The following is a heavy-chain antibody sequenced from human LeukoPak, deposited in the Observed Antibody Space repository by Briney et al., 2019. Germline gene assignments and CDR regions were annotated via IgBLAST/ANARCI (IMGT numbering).Heavy chain of an antibody. J-gene: IGHJ5*02. CDR2: IYYSGST. CDR3: ARGDHDFWSGYSNWFDP. V-gene: IGHV4-61*08. D-gene: IGHD3-3*01. Sequence: SETLSLTCTVSGGSISSGGYYWSWIRQHPGKGLEWIGYIYYSGSTNYNPSLKSRATISVDTSKNQFSLRLSSVTAADTAVYYCARGDHDFWSGYSNWFDPWGQGTLVTVSS. CDR1: GGSISSGGYY.